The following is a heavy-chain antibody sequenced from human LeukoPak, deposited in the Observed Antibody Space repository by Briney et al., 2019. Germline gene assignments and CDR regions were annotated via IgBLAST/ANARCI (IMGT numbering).Heavy chain of an antibody. V-gene: IGHV4-39*07. CDR3: ARGPIAAASPPVY. CDR2: IYYAGAT. J-gene: IGHJ4*02. D-gene: IGHD6-13*01. CDR1: GGSISSSNYY. Sequence: SETLSLTCTVSGGSISSSNYYWAWIRQPPGKGLEWIATIYYAGATQYNPSLKSRVTISVDTSKNQFSLKMSSVTAADTAFYYCARGPIAAASPPVYWGQGTLVTVSS.